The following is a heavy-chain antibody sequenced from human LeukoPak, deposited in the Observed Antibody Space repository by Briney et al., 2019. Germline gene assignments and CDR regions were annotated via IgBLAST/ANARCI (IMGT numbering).Heavy chain of an antibody. CDR3: AKGQRIIHCSEGVCMEGYYFDY. CDR1: GFNFNMFA. Sequence: GGSLRLSCTVTGFNFNMFAMQWVRQAPGKGLEWVSGLSRSGTTTNYADSVKGRFTISRDRSQHTMFLQLNSLRPEDPAVYYCAKGQRIIHCSEGVCMEGYYFDYWGQGTLVTVSS. V-gene: IGHV3-23*01. CDR2: LSRSGTTT. J-gene: IGHJ4*02. D-gene: IGHD2-15*01.